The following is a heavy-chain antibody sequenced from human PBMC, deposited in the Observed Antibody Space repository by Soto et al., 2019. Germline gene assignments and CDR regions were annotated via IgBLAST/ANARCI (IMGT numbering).Heavy chain of an antibody. CDR3: ARAPEYDFWSGYYTVWFDP. CDR2: INPNSGGT. Sequence: ASVKVSCKASGYTFTGYYMHWVRQAPGQGLEWMGWINPNSGGTNYAQEFQGRVTMTRDTSISTAYMELSRLRSDDTAVYYCARAPEYDFWSGYYTVWFDPWGQGTLVTVSS. J-gene: IGHJ5*02. V-gene: IGHV1-2*02. CDR1: GYTFTGYY. D-gene: IGHD3-3*01.